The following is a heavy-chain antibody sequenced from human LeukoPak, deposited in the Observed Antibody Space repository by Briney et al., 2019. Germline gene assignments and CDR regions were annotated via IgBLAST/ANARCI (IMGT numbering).Heavy chain of an antibody. CDR2: ISAYNGNT. Sequence: GASVKVSCKASGYTFTSYGISWVRQAPGQGLEWMGWISAYNGNTNYAQKLQGRVTMTTDTSTSKAYMELRSLRSDDTAVYYCAREIGIAVAGTIYYYYGMDVWGKGTTVTVSS. J-gene: IGHJ6*04. CDR3: AREIGIAVAGTIYYYYGMDV. CDR1: GYTFTSYG. D-gene: IGHD6-19*01. V-gene: IGHV1-18*04.